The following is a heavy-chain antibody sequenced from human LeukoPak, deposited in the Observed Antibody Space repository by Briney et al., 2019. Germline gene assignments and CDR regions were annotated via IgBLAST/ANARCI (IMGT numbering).Heavy chain of an antibody. CDR1: GYAFTSYD. J-gene: IGHJ3*02. CDR2: MSPNSGNT. V-gene: IGHV1-8*01. CDR3: ARGVDIVVVVAARGSDAFDI. Sequence: ASVKVSCKASGYAFTSYDINWVRQATGQGLEWMGWMSPNSGNTGYAQKFQGRVTMTRNASISTAYMELSSLRSEDTAVYYCARGVDIVVVVAARGSDAFDIWGQGTMVTVSS. D-gene: IGHD2-15*01.